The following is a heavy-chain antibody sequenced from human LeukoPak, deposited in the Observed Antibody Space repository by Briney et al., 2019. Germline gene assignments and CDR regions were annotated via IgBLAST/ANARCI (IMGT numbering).Heavy chain of an antibody. CDR3: ASRKLGNDY. CDR1: GGSVSDYY. Sequence: PSETLSLTCTVSGGSVSDYYWSWIRQSPGKGLEWIGYIYYTGNSSYNPSLRSRVTISADTSKNQFSLKLSSVTAADTAVYYCASRKLGNDYWGQGTLVTVSS. D-gene: IGHD7-27*01. J-gene: IGHJ4*01. V-gene: IGHV4-59*02. CDR2: IYYTGNS.